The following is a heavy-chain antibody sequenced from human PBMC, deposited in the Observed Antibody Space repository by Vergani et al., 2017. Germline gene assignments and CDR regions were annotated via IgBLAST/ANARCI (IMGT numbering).Heavy chain of an antibody. D-gene: IGHD2-2*01. CDR1: GFTFSTFG. V-gene: IGHV3-30*18. CDR2: ISYDGSNQ. CDR3: AKVCGSTSCPYGGGAFDV. J-gene: IGHJ3*01. Sequence: QVQLVESGGGVVQPGRSLRLSCAASGFTFSTFGMHWVRQAPGKGLEWVAVISYDGSNQYYADSVKGRFTISRDNSKNTLYLQMTDLRAEDTATYYCAKVCGSTSCPYGGGAFDVWGHGTMVTVSS.